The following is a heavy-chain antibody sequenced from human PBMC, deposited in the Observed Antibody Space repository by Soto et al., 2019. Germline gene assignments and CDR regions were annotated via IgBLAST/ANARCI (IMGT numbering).Heavy chain of an antibody. CDR3: ARMGQYYDILTGYWSGYYFDY. V-gene: IGHV2-70*11. D-gene: IGHD3-9*01. CDR2: IDWDDDK. J-gene: IGHJ4*02. Sequence: SGPTLVNPTQTLTLTCTFSGFSLSTRGMCVSWIRQPPGKALEWLARIDWDDDKYYSTSLKTRLTISKDTSKNQVVLTMTNMDPVDTATYYCARMGQYYDILTGYWSGYYFDYWGQGTLVTVSS. CDR1: GFSLSTRGMC.